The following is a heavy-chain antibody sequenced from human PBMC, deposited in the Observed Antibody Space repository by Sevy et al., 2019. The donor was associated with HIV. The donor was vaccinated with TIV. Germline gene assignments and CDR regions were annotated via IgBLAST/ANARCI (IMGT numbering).Heavy chain of an antibody. Sequence: GGSLRLSCAASGFIFSSFAMHWVRQAPGKGLEWVANIKQDGSEKYYVDSVKGRFTISRDNTKNSLYLQMNSLRAEDTAVYYCARSPIPSDYYFDYWGQGTLVTVSS. CDR1: GFIFSSFA. V-gene: IGHV3-7*01. CDR2: IKQDGSEK. D-gene: IGHD3-3*01. J-gene: IGHJ4*02. CDR3: ARSPIPSDYYFDY.